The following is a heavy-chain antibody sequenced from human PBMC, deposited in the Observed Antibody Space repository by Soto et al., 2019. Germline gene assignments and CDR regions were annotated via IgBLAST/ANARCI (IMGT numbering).Heavy chain of an antibody. J-gene: IGHJ4*02. D-gene: IGHD2-2*02. CDR3: AGGCRTSHCYTRLYFDY. Sequence: SVKVSCKASGGSLSSYTISWVRQAPAQGLEWMGRIIPIFGIASYAQNFQGRVTITADKSTSTAYMELSSLRSEDTAVYYCAGGCRTSHCYTRLYFDYWGQGTLVTVPQ. V-gene: IGHV1-69*02. CDR2: IIPIFGIA. CDR1: GGSLSSYT.